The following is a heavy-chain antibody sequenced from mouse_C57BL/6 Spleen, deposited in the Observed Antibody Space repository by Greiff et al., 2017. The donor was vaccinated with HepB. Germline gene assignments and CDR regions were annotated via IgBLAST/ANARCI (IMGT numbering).Heavy chain of an antibody. Sequence: VQLQQSGAELVRPGSSVKLSCKASGYTFTSYWMHWVKQRPIQGLEWIGNIDPSDSETHYNQKFKDKATLTVDKSSSTAYMQLSSLTSEDSAVYYCARRGLYGSSTGYFDVWGTGTTVTVAS. V-gene: IGHV1-52*01. CDR1: GYTFTSYW. CDR2: IDPSDSET. D-gene: IGHD1-1*01. J-gene: IGHJ1*03. CDR3: ARRGLYGSSTGYFDV.